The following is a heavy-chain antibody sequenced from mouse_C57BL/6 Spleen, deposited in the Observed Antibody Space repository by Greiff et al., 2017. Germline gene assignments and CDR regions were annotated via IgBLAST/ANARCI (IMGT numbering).Heavy chain of an antibody. J-gene: IGHJ2*01. Sequence: VQLQQPGAELVRPGTSVKLSCKASGYTFTSYWMHWVKQRPGQGLEWIGVIDPSDSYTNYNQKVKGKATLTVDTSSSTAHMQLSSLTSEDSAVYYCARGGAYGSSYHYFDYWGQGTTLTVSS. CDR3: ARGGAYGSSYHYFDY. V-gene: IGHV1-59*01. CDR2: IDPSDSYT. D-gene: IGHD1-1*01. CDR1: GYTFTSYW.